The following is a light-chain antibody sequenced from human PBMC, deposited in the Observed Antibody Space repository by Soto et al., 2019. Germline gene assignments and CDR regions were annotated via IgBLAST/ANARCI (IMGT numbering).Light chain of an antibody. Sequence: DIQMTQSPSTLSASVGDRVTITCRASQSISSWLAWYQQKPGKAPKPLIYDASSLESGVPSRFSGSGSGTEFTLAIDSLQPDDFATYYCQENNSYITKLGPGTKVDIK. V-gene: IGKV1-5*01. CDR3: QENNSYITK. CDR2: DAS. CDR1: QSISSW. J-gene: IGKJ1*01.